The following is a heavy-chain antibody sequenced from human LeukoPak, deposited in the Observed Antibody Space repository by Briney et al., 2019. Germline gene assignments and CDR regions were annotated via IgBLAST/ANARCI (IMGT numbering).Heavy chain of an antibody. CDR2: ISYDGSNK. D-gene: IGHD3-22*01. CDR3: ATDSSGYLIYWYFDL. V-gene: IGHV3-30*03. CDR1: GFTFSNAC. J-gene: IGHJ2*01. Sequence: PGGSLRLSCAASGFTFSNACMSWVRQAPGKGLEWVAVISYDGSNKYYADSVKGRFTISRDSSKNTLYLQMNSLRAEDTAVYYCATDSSGYLIYWYFDLWGRGTLVTVSS.